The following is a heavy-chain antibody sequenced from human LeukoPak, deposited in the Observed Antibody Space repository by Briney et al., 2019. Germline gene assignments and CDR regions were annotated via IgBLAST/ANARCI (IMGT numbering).Heavy chain of an antibody. D-gene: IGHD5-18*01. CDR1: GGSFSGYY. CDR2: INHSGST. CDR3: ARGFLRGYSRGYFDL. Sequence: SETLSLTCAVYGGSFSGYYWNWIRQPPGKGLEWSGEINHSGSTNYNPSLKSRVTISVDTSKNQYSLRLSSVTAADTAVYYCARGFLRGYSRGYFDLWGRGTLVTVSS. J-gene: IGHJ2*01. V-gene: IGHV4-34*01.